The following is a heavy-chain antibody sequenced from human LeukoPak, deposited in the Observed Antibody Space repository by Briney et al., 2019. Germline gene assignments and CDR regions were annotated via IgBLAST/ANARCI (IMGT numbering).Heavy chain of an antibody. CDR1: VSTFSSYA. Sequence: WASVKVSCKPSVSTFSSYAISCVRQAPRQGLEWMGGIIPIFDTTNYPQKFQGRVTITTDASTSTAYMELSALRSEDTAVYYCARSEDFVVVPSATDDHYYYIDGWGKGTMVTVSS. CDR2: IIPIFDTT. V-gene: IGHV1-69*05. D-gene: IGHD2-2*01. CDR3: ARSEDFVVVPSATDDHYYYIDG. J-gene: IGHJ6*03.